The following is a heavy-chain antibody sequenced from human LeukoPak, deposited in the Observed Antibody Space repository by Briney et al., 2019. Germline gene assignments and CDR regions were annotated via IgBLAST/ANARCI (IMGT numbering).Heavy chain of an antibody. CDR1: GFTFSNFW. CDR2: IHPEGNEK. V-gene: IGHV3-7*04. D-gene: IGHD1-1*01. Sequence: GVYLRLSCAISGFTFSNFWMSWVRQAPGRGREWVANIHPEGNEKYHLESVKGRFTISRDNINNLLFLQMNALRVEATAIYYCARGDDFSGDHWGQGTLVTVSS. J-gene: IGHJ4*02. CDR3: ARGDDFSGDH.